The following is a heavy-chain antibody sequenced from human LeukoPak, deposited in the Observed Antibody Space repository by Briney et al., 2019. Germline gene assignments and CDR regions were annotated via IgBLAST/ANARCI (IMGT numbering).Heavy chain of an antibody. J-gene: IGHJ4*02. CDR3: AKDPGTTTDY. CDR2: IYYSGST. CDR1: GGSISSSSYY. V-gene: IGHV4-39*02. D-gene: IGHD1-1*01. Sequence: PSETLSLTCTVSGGSISSSSYYWGWIRQPPGKGLEWIGSIYYSGSTYYNPSLKSRVTISVDTSKNQFSLKLSSVTAADTAVYYCAKDPGTTTDYWGQGTLVTVSS.